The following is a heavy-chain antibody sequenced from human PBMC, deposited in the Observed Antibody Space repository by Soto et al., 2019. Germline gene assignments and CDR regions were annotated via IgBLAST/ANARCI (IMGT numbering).Heavy chain of an antibody. V-gene: IGHV4-31*02. D-gene: IGHD5-12*01. Sequence: WTWIRQHPGKGLEWIGYIYYSGSTSYNPSLKSRVTISVDTSKNQFSLKLSSVTAADTAVYYCARWLQFGSYYGRDVWGQGTTVTVSS. CDR2: IYYSGST. J-gene: IGHJ6*02. CDR3: ARWLQFGSYYGRDV.